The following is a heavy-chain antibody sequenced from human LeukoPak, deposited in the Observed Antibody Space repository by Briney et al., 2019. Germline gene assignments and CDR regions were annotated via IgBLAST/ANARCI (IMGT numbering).Heavy chain of an antibody. V-gene: IGHV3-11*04. CDR2: ISGNGGVI. Sequence: GGSLRLSCAASGFTFSDNYMTWVRQAPGKGLEWLSYISGNGGVIQYADSVKGRFTISRDNAKNLLYLQMDSLRGEDTAIYYCARDPRSVRIWGQGTLVTVSS. CDR1: GFTFSDNY. CDR3: ARDPRSVRI. J-gene: IGHJ4*02.